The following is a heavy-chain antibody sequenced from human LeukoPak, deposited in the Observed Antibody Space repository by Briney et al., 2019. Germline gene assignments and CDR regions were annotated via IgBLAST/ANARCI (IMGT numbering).Heavy chain of an antibody. J-gene: IGHJ4*02. V-gene: IGHV4-59*01. CDR3: ARIITGRLDY. D-gene: IGHD6-6*01. CDR1: GGSISSYY. Sequence: SETLSLTCTVSGGSISSYYWSWIRQAPGKGLEWIGDMYYSGSTNYDPSLKSRVSISVDPSKNHFSLKLSSVTAADTAVYYCARIITGRLDYWGQGTLVTVSS. CDR2: MYYSGST.